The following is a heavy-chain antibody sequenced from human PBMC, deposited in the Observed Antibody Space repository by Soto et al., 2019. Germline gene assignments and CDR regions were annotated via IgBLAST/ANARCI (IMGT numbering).Heavy chain of an antibody. Sequence: PSETLSLTCTVSGGSISSYYWSWIRQPPGKGLEWIGYIYYSGSTNYNPSLKSRVTISVDTSKNQFSLKLSSVTAADTAVYYCARDGAPRNYYYYGMDVWGQGTTVTVSS. V-gene: IGHV4-59*01. CDR3: ARDGAPRNYYYYGMDV. CDR2: IYYSGST. D-gene: IGHD1-26*01. J-gene: IGHJ6*02. CDR1: GGSISSYY.